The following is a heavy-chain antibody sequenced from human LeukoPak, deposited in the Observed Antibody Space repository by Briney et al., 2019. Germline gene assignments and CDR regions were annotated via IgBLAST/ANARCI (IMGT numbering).Heavy chain of an antibody. D-gene: IGHD3-10*01. CDR2: IFHSGIT. CDR1: GASISSVGYS. CDR3: ARTYGSGSYGGVGFDP. J-gene: IGHJ5*02. Sequence: SETLSLTCDVSGASISSVGYSWTWIRQPAGKGLEWIGYIFHSGITYYNPSLKSRVTMSVDRSKNRFSLELSSVTAADTAVYYCARTYGSGSYGGVGFDPWGQGTLVTVSS. V-gene: IGHV4-30-2*01.